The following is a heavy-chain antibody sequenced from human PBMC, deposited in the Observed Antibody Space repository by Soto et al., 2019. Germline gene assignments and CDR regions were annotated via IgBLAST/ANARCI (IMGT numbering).Heavy chain of an antibody. J-gene: IGHJ5*02. CDR2: IYYSGST. Sequence: QVQLQESGPGLVKPSETLSLTCTVSGGSISSYYWSWIRQPPGKGLEWIGYIYYSGSTNYNPSLKSRVTISVDTSKNQFSLKLSSVTAADTAVYYCARARHEPFDPWGQGTLVTVSS. CDR3: ARARHEPFDP. V-gene: IGHV4-59*01. CDR1: GGSISSYY.